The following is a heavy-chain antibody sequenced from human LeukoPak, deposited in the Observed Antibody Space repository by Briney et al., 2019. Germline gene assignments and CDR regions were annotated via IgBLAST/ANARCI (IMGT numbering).Heavy chain of an antibody. Sequence: ASVKVSCKASGYSFAHYYMHWVRQAPGQGLELMGWINTNTGNPTYAQGFTGRVVFSLDSSFSAAYLQISSLNAEYSSVYYCAIDYPLTPGPTTYFQNWGEGTLVTVSS. CDR2: INTNTGNP. CDR3: AIDYPLTPGPTTYFQN. D-gene: IGHD1-26*01. J-gene: IGHJ1*01. V-gene: IGHV7-4-1*02. CDR1: GYSFAHYY.